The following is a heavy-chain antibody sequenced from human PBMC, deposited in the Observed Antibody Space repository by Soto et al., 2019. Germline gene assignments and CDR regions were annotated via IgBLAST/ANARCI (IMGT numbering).Heavy chain of an antibody. CDR1: GFPFSSHW. J-gene: IGHJ4*02. CDR3: ATLYGYDY. V-gene: IGHV3-74*01. CDR2: IDNTGSSA. D-gene: IGHD5-12*01. Sequence: EVRLVESGGGLVQPGGSLRLSCAASGFPFSSHWLQGVRQVPGRGLVWVSRIDNTGSSAIYADGVRGRFTVSRDNAKATLYLHMNSLRAEETAVYYCATLYGYDYWGQGTLVTVSS.